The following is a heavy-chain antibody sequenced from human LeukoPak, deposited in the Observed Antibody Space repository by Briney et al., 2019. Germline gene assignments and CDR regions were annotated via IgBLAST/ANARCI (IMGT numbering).Heavy chain of an antibody. CDR3: ARGAPGGVALRLNYYYYGMDV. CDR2: ISYDGSNK. CDR1: GFTFSSYG. J-gene: IGHJ6*02. V-gene: IGHV3-30*03. Sequence: GGSLRLSCAASGFTFSSYGMHWVRQAPGKGLEWVAVISYDGSNKYYADSVKGRFTISRDNSKNTLYLQMNSLRAEDTAVYYCARGAPGGVALRLNYYYYGMDVWGQGTTVTVSS. D-gene: IGHD5-12*01.